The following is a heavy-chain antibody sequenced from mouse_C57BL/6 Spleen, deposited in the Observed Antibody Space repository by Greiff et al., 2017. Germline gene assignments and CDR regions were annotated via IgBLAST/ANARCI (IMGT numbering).Heavy chain of an antibody. CDR1: GYTFTSYW. D-gene: IGHD2-2*01. CDR3: ASFMATTRGFAY. J-gene: IGHJ3*01. CDR2: IYPGSGST. Sequence: VQLQQPGAELVKPGASVKMSCKASGYTFTSYWITWVKQRPGQGLEWIGDIYPGSGSTNYNEKFKSKATLTVDTSSSTAYMQLSSLTSEDSAVYYCASFMATTRGFAYWGQGTLVTVSA. V-gene: IGHV1-55*01.